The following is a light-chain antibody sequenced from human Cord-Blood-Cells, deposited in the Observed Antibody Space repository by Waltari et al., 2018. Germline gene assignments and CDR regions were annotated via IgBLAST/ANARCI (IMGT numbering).Light chain of an antibody. J-gene: IGLJ3*02. V-gene: IGLV7-46*01. CDR3: LLSYSGARV. CDR1: TGAVTSGHY. CDR2: DTS. Sequence: QAVVTQEPSLTVSPGGTVILTCGSSTGAVTSGHYPYWFQQKPGQPPRTLIYDTSNTHSWTPARFSGSLLGGKAALTLSGAQPEDEAEYYCLLSYSGARVFGGGTKLTVL.